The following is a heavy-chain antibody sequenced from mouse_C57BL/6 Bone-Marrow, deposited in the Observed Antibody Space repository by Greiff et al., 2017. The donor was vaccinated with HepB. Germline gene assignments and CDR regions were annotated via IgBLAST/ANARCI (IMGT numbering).Heavy chain of an antibody. CDR1: GHPFPSYT. Sequence: VTLVESGAELARPGASVKMSCKASGHPFPSYTLHWGKQRPGQGLEWIGYINPSSSYTKYNQKFKDKATLTADKSSSTAYMQLSSLTSEDSAVYYCARRGIYPNRAMDYWGQGTSVTVSS. D-gene: IGHD1-3*01. CDR3: ARRGIYPNRAMDY. CDR2: INPSSSYT. J-gene: IGHJ4*01. V-gene: IGHV1-4*01.